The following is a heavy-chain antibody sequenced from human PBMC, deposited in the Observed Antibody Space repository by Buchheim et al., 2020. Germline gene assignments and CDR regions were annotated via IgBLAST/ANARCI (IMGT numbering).Heavy chain of an antibody. J-gene: IGHJ6*03. V-gene: IGHV4-34*01. CDR1: GGSFSGYY. Sequence: QVQLQQWGAGLLKPSETLSLTCAVYGGSFSGYYWSWIRQPPGKGLEWIGEINHSGSTNYNPSLKSRVTIPVDTSKNQFTLELSSVTAADTAVYYCARGYDFWSGNYYYMDVWGKGTT. CDR2: INHSGST. CDR3: ARGYDFWSGNYYYMDV. D-gene: IGHD3-3*01.